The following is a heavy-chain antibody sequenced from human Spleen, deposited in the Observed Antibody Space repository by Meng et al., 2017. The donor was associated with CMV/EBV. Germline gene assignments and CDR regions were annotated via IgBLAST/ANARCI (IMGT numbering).Heavy chain of an antibody. D-gene: IGHD3-10*01. CDR3: ARDNGWFGSTQGGNWFDP. J-gene: IGHJ5*02. V-gene: IGHV1-18*01. Sequence: YTFTSYGISWVRQAPGQGLELMGWISAYNGNTKYAQQLQDRVTMTTDASTSTAYMELRSLRSDDTAVYYCARDNGWFGSTQGGNWFDPWGQGTLVTVSS. CDR1: YTFTSYG. CDR2: ISAYNGNT.